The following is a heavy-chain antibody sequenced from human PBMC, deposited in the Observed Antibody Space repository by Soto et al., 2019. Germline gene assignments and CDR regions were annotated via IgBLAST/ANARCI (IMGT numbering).Heavy chain of an antibody. Sequence: SVKVSCKASGGTFSSYTISWVRQAPGQGLEWMGRIIPILGIANYAQKFQGRVTITADKSTSTAYMELSSLRSEDTAVYYCARAVSMTTVTTYWFDPWGQGTLVTV. J-gene: IGHJ5*02. CDR1: GGTFSSYT. D-gene: IGHD4-17*01. V-gene: IGHV1-69*02. CDR2: IIPILGIA. CDR3: ARAVSMTTVTTYWFDP.